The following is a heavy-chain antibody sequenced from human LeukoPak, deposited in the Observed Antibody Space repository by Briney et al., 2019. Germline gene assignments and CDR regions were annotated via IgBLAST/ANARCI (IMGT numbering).Heavy chain of an antibody. D-gene: IGHD2-21*01. CDR3: ARGLFKPQGSTPDY. J-gene: IGHJ4*02. CDR2: IIPIFGTA. V-gene: IGHV1-69*13. Sequence: ASVKVSCKASGGTFTSYAISWVRRAPGQGLEWMGGIIPIFGTANYAQKFQGRVTITADESTSTAYMELSSLRSEDTAVYYCARGLFKPQGSTPDYWGQGTLVTVSS. CDR1: GGTFTSYA.